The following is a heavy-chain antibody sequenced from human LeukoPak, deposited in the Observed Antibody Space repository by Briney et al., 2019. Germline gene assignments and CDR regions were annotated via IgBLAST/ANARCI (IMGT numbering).Heavy chain of an antibody. CDR2: IIPIFGTA. D-gene: IGHD6-19*01. Sequence: AVKVSCKASGGTFSSYAISWVRQAPGQGLEWMGGIIPIFGTANYAQKFQGRVTITADESTSTAYMELSSLRSEDTAVYYCARESSGWQFYYYYYGMDVWGQGTTVTVSS. J-gene: IGHJ6*02. CDR1: GGTFSSYA. CDR3: ARESSGWQFYYYYYGMDV. V-gene: IGHV1-69*13.